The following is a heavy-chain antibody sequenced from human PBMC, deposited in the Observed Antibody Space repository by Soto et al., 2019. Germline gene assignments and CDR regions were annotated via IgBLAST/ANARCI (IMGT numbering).Heavy chain of an antibody. V-gene: IGHV3-23*01. CDR2: ISGSGDGT. J-gene: IGHJ4*02. CDR3: AGPGYGSQDY. D-gene: IGHD5-18*01. Sequence: LRLSCAASGFTFSSFALSWVRQAPGKGLEWVSAISGSGDGTDYAASVKGRFTISRDNSKNTLYLQMNSLRAEDTAVYYCAGPGYGSQDYWGQGALVTVSS. CDR1: GFTFSSFA.